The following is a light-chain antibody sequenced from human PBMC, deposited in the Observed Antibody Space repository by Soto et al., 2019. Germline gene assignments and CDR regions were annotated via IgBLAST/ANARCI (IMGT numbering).Light chain of an antibody. CDR2: DAS. CDR3: QQFNNYPQIT. CDR1: QGISSA. Sequence: AIQLTQSPSSLSSSVGDRVTITCRASQGISSALAWYQQKPGKAPKLLIYDASSLESGVPSRFSGSGSGTDFTLTISRLQPEDVATYYCQQFNNYPQITFGQGTRLEIK. V-gene: IGKV1D-13*01. J-gene: IGKJ5*01.